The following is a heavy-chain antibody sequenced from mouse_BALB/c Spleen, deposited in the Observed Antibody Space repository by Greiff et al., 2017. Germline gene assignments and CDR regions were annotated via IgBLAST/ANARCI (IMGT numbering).Heavy chain of an antibody. Sequence: DVMLVESGGGLVKPGGSLKLSCAASGFAFSSYDMSWVRQTPEKRLEWVAYISSGGGSTYYPDTVKGRFTISRDNAKNTLYLQMSSLKSEDTAMYYCARHKDARYYYAMDYWGQGTSVTVSS. CDR1: GFAFSSYD. CDR3: ARHKDARYYYAMDY. J-gene: IGHJ4*01. V-gene: IGHV5-12-1*01. CDR2: ISSGGGST.